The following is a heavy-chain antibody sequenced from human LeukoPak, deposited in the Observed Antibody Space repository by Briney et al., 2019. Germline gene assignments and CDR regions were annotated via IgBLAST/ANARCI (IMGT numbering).Heavy chain of an antibody. CDR3: ARGTYSSGWGRNYYYGMDV. CDR1: GFTFSSYW. Sequence: GSLRLSCAASGFTFSSYWMSWVRQAPGKGLEWVANIKQDGSEKYYVDSVKGRFTISRDNAKNSLYLQMNSLRAEDTAVYYCARGTYSSGWGRNYYYGMDVWGQGTTVTVSS. V-gene: IGHV3-7*01. CDR2: IKQDGSEK. D-gene: IGHD6-19*01. J-gene: IGHJ6*02.